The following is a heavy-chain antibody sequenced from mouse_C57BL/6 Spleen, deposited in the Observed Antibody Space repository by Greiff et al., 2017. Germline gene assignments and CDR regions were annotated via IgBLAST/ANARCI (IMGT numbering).Heavy chain of an antibody. CDR1: GFNFKDDY. Sequence: EVQLQQPGAELVRPGASVKLSCTASGFNFKDDYMHWVKQRPEQGLGWIGWIDPENGDTEYASKFQGKATITADTSSNTAYLRLSSLTSEDTAVYYCTLAGGGAYWGQGTLVTVSA. J-gene: IGHJ3*01. V-gene: IGHV14-4*01. CDR2: IDPENGDT. CDR3: TLAGGGAY. D-gene: IGHD1-1*01.